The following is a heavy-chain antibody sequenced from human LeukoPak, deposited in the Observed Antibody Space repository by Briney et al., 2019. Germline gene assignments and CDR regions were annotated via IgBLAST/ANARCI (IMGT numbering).Heavy chain of an antibody. CDR2: IYTSGSKSGST. D-gene: IGHD3-16*01. CDR1: GGSINSYY. CDR3: ARGGWGDYYFDY. Sequence: SETLSLTCTVSGGSINSYYWSWIRQPAGKGLEWIGRIYTSGSKSGSTNYNPSLKSRLTMSVDTSKNQFSLKLSSVTAADTAVYYCARGGWGDYYFDYWGQGTLVTVSS. J-gene: IGHJ4*02. V-gene: IGHV4-4*07.